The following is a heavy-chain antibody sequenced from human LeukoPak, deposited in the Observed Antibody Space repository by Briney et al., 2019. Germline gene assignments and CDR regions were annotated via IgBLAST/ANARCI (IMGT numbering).Heavy chain of an antibody. CDR1: GYTFTGCY. D-gene: IGHD4-17*01. Sequence: GASVKVSCKASGYTFTGCYMHWVRQAPGQGLEWMGRINPNSGGTNYAQKFQGRVTMTRDTSISTAYMELSSLRSDDTAVYYCATQRNDYGDYFDYWGQGTLVTVSS. V-gene: IGHV1-2*06. CDR3: ATQRNDYGDYFDY. CDR2: INPNSGGT. J-gene: IGHJ4*02.